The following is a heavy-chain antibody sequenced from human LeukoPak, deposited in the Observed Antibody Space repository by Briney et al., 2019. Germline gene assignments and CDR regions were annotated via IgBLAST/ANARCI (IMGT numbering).Heavy chain of an antibody. CDR2: IYYSGSP. Sequence: QLQESGPGLGKPSGTLSPTRTFSGGSISNNNYYCAWIRQPPGKGLGWIGSIYYSGSPYYNPSLKSRVTISVDTSKNQFSLRLSSVTAADTAVYYCATWRTAKTGFDYWGQGTLVTVSS. V-gene: IGHV4-39*01. CDR1: GGSISNNNYY. D-gene: IGHD1-1*01. J-gene: IGHJ4*02. CDR3: ATWRTAKTGFDY.